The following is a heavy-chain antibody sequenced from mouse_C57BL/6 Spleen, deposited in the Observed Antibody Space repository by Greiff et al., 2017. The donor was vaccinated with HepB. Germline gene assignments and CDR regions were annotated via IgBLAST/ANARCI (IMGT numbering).Heavy chain of an antibody. V-gene: IGHV5-17*01. D-gene: IGHD2-4*01. CDR2: ISSGSSTI. CDR1: GFTFSDYG. J-gene: IGHJ4*01. CDR3: AGGLRRRGAMDY. Sequence: EVKLMESGGGLVKPGGSLKLSCAASGFTFSDYGMHWVRQAPEKGLEWVAYISSGSSTIYYADTVKGRFTISRDNAKNTLFLQMTSLRSEDTAMYYCAGGLRRRGAMDYWGQGTSVTVSS.